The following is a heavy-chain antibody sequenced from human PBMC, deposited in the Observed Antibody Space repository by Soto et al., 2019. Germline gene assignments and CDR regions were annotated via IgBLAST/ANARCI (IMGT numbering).Heavy chain of an antibody. D-gene: IGHD1-7*01. Sequence: SETLSLTCAVSGGSISSSNWWSWVRQPPGKGLEWIGEIYHSGSTNYNPSLKSRVTISVDTSKNQFSLKLSSVTAADTAVYYCARGPFELPTYYYYYMDVWGKGTTVTVSS. CDR1: GGSISSSNW. CDR2: IYHSGST. CDR3: ARGPFELPTYYYYYMDV. V-gene: IGHV4-4*02. J-gene: IGHJ6*03.